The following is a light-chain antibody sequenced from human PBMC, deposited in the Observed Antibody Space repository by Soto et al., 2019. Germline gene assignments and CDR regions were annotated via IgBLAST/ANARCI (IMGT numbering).Light chain of an antibody. V-gene: IGKV4-1*01. CDR2: CAS. J-gene: IGKJ3*01. CDR3: QQYYSTPLFT. Sequence: DIVITQSPSSLAVSLGERATINCKSSQSVLYSSNNKNYLAWYQQKPGQPPKLLIYCASTRESGVPDRFSGSGSGTDFTLTISSLQAEDVAVYYCQQYYSTPLFTFGPGTKVDIK. CDR1: QSVLYSSNNKNY.